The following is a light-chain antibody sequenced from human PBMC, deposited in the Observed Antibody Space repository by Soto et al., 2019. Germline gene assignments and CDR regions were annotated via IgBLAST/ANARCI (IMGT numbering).Light chain of an antibody. CDR1: SSDVGAYIF. CDR2: DVN. J-gene: IGLJ1*01. V-gene: IGLV2-14*03. Sequence: QSVLTQPPSASGSPGQSVTISCTGTSSDVGAYIFVSWYQQHPGKAPKLMIYDVNRRPSGVPDRFSGSKSGNTASLTISGLQAEDEANYYCSSYRSTSVYVFGTGTKVTVL. CDR3: SSYRSTSVYV.